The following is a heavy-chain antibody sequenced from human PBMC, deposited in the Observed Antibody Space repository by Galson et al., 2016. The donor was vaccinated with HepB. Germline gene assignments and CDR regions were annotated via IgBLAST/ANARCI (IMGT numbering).Heavy chain of an antibody. Sequence: SLRLSCAASGFTVSSYYMSWVRQAPGKGLEWVSVIYIDGNTYYADPVRGRFTISRDNFKNTVHLQVNSLRAEDTAVYYCAGDPGLPNGMDIWGQGTTVTVSS. CDR1: GFTVSSYY. CDR2: IYIDGNT. V-gene: IGHV3-53*01. J-gene: IGHJ6*02. D-gene: IGHD1-14*01. CDR3: AGDPGLPNGMDI.